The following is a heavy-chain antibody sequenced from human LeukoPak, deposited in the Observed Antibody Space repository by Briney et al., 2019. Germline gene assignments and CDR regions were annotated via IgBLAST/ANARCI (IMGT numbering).Heavy chain of an antibody. CDR2: INPNSGGT. V-gene: IGHV1-2*02. J-gene: IGHJ3*02. Sequence: ASVKVSCKASGYTFTSYDINWVRQATGQGLEWMGWINPNSGGTNYAQKFQGRVTMTRDTSISTAYMELSRLRSDDTAVYYCARDVVRVPNRAFDIWGQGTMVTVSS. D-gene: IGHD2-2*01. CDR1: GYTFTSYD. CDR3: ARDVVRVPNRAFDI.